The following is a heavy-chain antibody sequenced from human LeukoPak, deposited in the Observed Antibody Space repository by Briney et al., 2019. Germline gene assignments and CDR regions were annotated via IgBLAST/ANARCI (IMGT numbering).Heavy chain of an antibody. V-gene: IGHV4-59*05. CDR1: GGSMSSYY. CDR3: ARRRYDSGNYYFNWFDP. J-gene: IGHJ5*02. CDR2: IYHDGST. Sequence: NPSETLSLTCTVSGGSMSSYYWSWIRQPPGKGLEWVASIYHDGSTYYNPSLQSRVTISIDTSKNQLSLKVNSVTAADTAVYYCARRRYDSGNYYFNWFDPWGPGTLVTVSS. D-gene: IGHD3-10*01.